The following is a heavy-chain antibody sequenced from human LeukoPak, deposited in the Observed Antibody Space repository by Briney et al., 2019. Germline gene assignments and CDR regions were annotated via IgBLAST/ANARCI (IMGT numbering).Heavy chain of an antibody. V-gene: IGHV3-7*01. D-gene: IGHD3-9*01. CDR1: GFTFSTYW. CDR2: IKEDGSEK. Sequence: QPGGSLRLSCAASGFTFSTYWMSWLRQAPGKGLEWVANIKEDGSEKYYVDSVKGRFTISRDNAKNSLYLQINSLRAEDTGVYYCARSRIQTRYSGYKWGQGTLVTVSS. J-gene: IGHJ4*02. CDR3: ARSRIQTRYSGYK.